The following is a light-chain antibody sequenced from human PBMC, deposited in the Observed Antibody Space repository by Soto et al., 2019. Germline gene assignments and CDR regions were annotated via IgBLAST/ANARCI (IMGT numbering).Light chain of an antibody. V-gene: IGKV1-9*01. CDR3: QQLYSHPLT. CDR1: QGITRY. J-gene: IGKJ4*01. CDR2: SAS. Sequence: EIQWTQSPSSLSSSVGDRATIACRASQGITRYLAWYQQKPGKAPGLLIYSASTMHTGVPARFSGSGYGTEFSLTISNLQSEDFATYYCQQLYSHPLTFGGGTKVDIK.